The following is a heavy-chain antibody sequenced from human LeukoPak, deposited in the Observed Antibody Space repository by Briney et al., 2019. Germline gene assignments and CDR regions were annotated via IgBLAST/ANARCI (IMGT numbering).Heavy chain of an antibody. D-gene: IGHD2-15*01. Sequence: GASVKVSCKASGYTFTGYYMHWVRQAPGQGLEWMGWISAYNGNTNYAQKLQGRVTMTTDTSTSTAYMELRSLRSDDTAVYYCVRDLSSSWDYWGQGTLVTVSS. CDR3: VRDLSSSWDY. CDR1: GYTFTGYY. CDR2: ISAYNGNT. V-gene: IGHV1-18*04. J-gene: IGHJ4*02.